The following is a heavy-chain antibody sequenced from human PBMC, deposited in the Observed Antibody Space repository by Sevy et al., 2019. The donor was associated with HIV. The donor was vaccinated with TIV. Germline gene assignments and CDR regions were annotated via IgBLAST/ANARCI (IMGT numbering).Heavy chain of an antibody. CDR2: IYPGDSDP. V-gene: IGHV5-51*01. Sequence: GESLKISCEGSGYSFTHYWIAWVRQIPGKGLEWMGIIYPGDSDPTYSPSFQGQVTISADKSINIAYLQWSRLKASDTAMYYCAGLTGYEPCSYYALDVWGQGTTVTVSS. D-gene: IGHD5-12*01. CDR3: AGLTGYEPCSYYALDV. J-gene: IGHJ6*02. CDR1: GYSFTHYW.